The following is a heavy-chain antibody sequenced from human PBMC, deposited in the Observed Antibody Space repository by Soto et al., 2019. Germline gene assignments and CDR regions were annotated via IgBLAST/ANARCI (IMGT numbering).Heavy chain of an antibody. Sequence: PGGSLRLSCAASGFTFSDYYMSWIRQAPGKGLEWVSYISNSDSTIYYADSVKGRFTISRDNAKNSLYLQMNSLRAEDTAVYYCAKIRGSPWNYFDYWGQGTLVTVSS. CDR1: GFTFSDYY. J-gene: IGHJ4*02. CDR2: ISNSDSTI. V-gene: IGHV3-11*01. CDR3: AKIRGSPWNYFDY. D-gene: IGHD3-16*01.